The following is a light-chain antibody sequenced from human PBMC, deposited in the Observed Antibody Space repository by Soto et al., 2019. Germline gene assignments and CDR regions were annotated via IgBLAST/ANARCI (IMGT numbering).Light chain of an antibody. CDR3: QQRSNWPPIT. CDR2: AAS. V-gene: IGKV1D-12*01. Sequence: DLQMTQTPSSVSASVGDRVTITCRASQGISSWLAWYQQKPGKAPKLLIYAASSLQSGVPSRFSGSGYGTDFTLTISSLQPEDFAVYYCQQRSNWPPITFGQRTRLEIK. CDR1: QGISSW. J-gene: IGKJ5*01.